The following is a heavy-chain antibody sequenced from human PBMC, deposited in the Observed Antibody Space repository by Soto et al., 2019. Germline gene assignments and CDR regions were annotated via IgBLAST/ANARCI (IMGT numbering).Heavy chain of an antibody. CDR2: ISSIGTT. J-gene: IGHJ4*02. Sequence: QVQLQESGPGLVKPSETLSLTCTVSGDSMIRHYWSWIRQPPGKGLEWIGYISSIGTTFYNTSIRSRVTISSDTSRNQFSLELTPVTATDTAVYYCARNTGWYLHDYWGQGTLVTVSS. CDR3: ARNTGWYLHDY. D-gene: IGHD6-19*01. CDR1: GDSMIRHY. V-gene: IGHV4-59*11.